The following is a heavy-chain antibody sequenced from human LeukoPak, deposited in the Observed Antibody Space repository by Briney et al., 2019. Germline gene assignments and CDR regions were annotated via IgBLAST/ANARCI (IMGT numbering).Heavy chain of an antibody. J-gene: IGHJ6*02. Sequence: GGSLRLSCAASGFIFSNYAMSWVRQAPGKGLEWVSIIGAGGFKTYYADSVKGRFTISRDNSKNTLYLQMNSLRAEDTAVYYCAKGIKGSYCGGDCYLPYYYYGLDVRGQGTTVTVSS. V-gene: IGHV3-23*01. CDR1: GFIFSNYA. CDR3: AKGIKGSYCGGDCYLPYYYYGLDV. D-gene: IGHD2-21*02. CDR2: IGAGGFKT.